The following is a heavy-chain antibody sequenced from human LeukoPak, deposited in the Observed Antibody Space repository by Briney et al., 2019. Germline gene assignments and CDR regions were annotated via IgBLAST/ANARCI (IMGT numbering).Heavy chain of an antibody. CDR1: GFTFSPYS. J-gene: IGHJ4*02. CDR3: ARSVEGSFDY. D-gene: IGHD6-19*01. Sequence: GGSLRLSCATSGFTFSPYSLNWVRQAPGKGLEWISYINAHRTTYYADSVEGRFTISRDNAKNSAYLQLNSLRVEDTAMYYCARSVEGSFDYWGQGTLVTVSS. V-gene: IGHV3-48*01. CDR2: INAHRTT.